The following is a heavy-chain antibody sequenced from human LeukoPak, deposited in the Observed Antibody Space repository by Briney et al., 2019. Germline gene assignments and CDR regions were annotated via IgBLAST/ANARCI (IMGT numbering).Heavy chain of an antibody. V-gene: IGHV4-59*01. CDR3: ARDSWWDGSKTFSDWFGP. Sequence: PSETLSLTCTVSGGSIGSYYWGWVRQPPEKGLEWIGNIVYTGRTNYNPSLKSRVTISIDTSKNQFSLRLNSVTAADTAAYYCARDSWWDGSKTFSDWFGPWGQGTLVTVSS. J-gene: IGHJ5*02. D-gene: IGHD3-10*01. CDR1: GGSIGSYY. CDR2: IVYTGRT.